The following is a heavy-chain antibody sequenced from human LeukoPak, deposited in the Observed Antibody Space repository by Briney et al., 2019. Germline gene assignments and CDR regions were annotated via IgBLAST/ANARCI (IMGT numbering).Heavy chain of an antibody. D-gene: IGHD4-11*01. J-gene: IGHJ4*02. Sequence: GGSLRLSCAASGFTFSSYAMNWVRQAPGKGLEWVSTVSGSGGSTYYAGSVKGRFTISRYNSKSTLYLQMNSLRAEDTAVYYCAKSGYSNFFDYWGQGTLVTVSS. CDR3: AKSGYSNFFDY. CDR2: VSGSGGST. CDR1: GFTFSSYA. V-gene: IGHV3-23*01.